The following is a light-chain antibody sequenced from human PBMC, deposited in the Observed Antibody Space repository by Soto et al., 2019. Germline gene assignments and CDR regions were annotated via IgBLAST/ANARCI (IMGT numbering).Light chain of an antibody. V-gene: IGKV4-1*01. Sequence: DIVMTQSPDSLAVSLGERASINCRSNQSVLYSSNDKNYSAWYQQKPGQSPKLLIYWASSRESGVPARFSGSGSGTEFTLTISSLQAEDVAVYYCQQYYSTPFTFGPGTIVEIK. CDR1: QSVLYSSNDKNY. CDR2: WAS. J-gene: IGKJ3*01. CDR3: QQYYSTPFT.